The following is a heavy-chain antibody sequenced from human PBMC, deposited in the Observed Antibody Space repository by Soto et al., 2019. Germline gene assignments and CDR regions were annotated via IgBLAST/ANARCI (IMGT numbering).Heavy chain of an antibody. CDR1: GGSISSSSYY. CDR3: ASHSGWHKKDYSGMDV. D-gene: IGHD6-19*01. CDR2: IYYSGST. Sequence: SETLSLTCTVSGGSISSSSYYWGWIRQPPGKGLEWIGSIYYSGSTYYNPSLKSRVTISVDTSKNQFSLKLSSVTAADTAVYYCASHSGWHKKDYSGMDVWGQGTTVTVSS. J-gene: IGHJ6*02. V-gene: IGHV4-39*01.